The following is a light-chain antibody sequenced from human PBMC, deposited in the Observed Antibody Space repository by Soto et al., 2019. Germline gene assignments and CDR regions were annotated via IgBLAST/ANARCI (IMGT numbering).Light chain of an antibody. J-gene: IGKJ4*01. V-gene: IGKV1-39*01. CDR2: AAD. CDR1: QSIISY. CDR3: QQTYSTPLT. Sequence: DSQMTQSPSSLSASVGDRVTITCRASQSIISYLNWYQQKPGKAPKLLIYAADSLQSGVPSRFSGSGSGTDFTLTISSLQPEDFATYYCQQTYSTPLTFGGGTKVDIK.